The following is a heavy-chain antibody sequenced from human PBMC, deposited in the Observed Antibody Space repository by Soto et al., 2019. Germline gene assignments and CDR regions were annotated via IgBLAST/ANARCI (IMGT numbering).Heavy chain of an antibody. CDR3: ARDRLWFGELSNWFDP. J-gene: IGHJ5*02. CDR1: GLTFSSYG. CDR2: IWYDGSNK. Sequence: PGGSLRLSCAASGLTFSSYGMHWVHQATGKGLEWVAVIWYDGSNKYYADSVKGRFTISRDNSKNTLYLQMNSLRAEDTAVYYCARDRLWFGELSNWFDPWGHGTLVTVSS. V-gene: IGHV3-33*01. D-gene: IGHD3-10*01.